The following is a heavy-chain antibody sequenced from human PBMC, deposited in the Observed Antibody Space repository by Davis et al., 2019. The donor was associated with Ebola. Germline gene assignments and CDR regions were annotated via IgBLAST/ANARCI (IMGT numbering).Heavy chain of an antibody. D-gene: IGHD3-16*01. V-gene: IGHV3-23*01. J-gene: IGHJ5*02. CDR3: VKDKGFWAPTDWFGP. CDR2: FSGSGNIT. CDR1: GFTFSQYA. Sequence: GESLKISCVASGFTFSQYAMTWVRQAPGKGLEWVSSFSGSGNITYYADSVEGRFTISRDNSKNTFSLQMNSVRGEDTAVYYCVKDKGFWAPTDWFGPWGQGVQVTVSS.